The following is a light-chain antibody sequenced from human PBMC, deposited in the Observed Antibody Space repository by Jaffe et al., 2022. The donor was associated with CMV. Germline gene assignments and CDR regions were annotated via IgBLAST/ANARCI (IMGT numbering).Light chain of an antibody. CDR2: DVI. J-gene: IGLJ1*01. CDR3: SSFTSSTNLLV. CDR1: SSDVGGYNY. Sequence: QSALTQPASVSGSPGQSITVSCTGTSSDVGGYNYVSWYQQHPGKAPKLMIYDVINRPSGVSNRFSGSKSGNTASLTISGLQAEDEADYYCSSFTSSTNLLVFGTGTKVTVL. V-gene: IGLV2-14*03.